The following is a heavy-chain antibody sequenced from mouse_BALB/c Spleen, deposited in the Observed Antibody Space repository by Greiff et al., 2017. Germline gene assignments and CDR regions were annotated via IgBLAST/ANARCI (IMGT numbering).Heavy chain of an antibody. D-gene: IGHD1-1*01. CDR2: IRSKSNNYAT. CDR1: GFTFNTYA. J-gene: IGHJ4*01. CDR3: VRQDYGYAMDY. V-gene: IGHV10-1*02. Sequence: EVKLVESGGGLVQPKGSLKLSCAASGFTFNTYAMNWVRQAPGKGVEWVARIRSKSNNYATYYADSVKDRFTISRDDSQSMLYLQMNNLKTEDTAVYYCVRQDYGYAMDYWGQGTSVTVSS.